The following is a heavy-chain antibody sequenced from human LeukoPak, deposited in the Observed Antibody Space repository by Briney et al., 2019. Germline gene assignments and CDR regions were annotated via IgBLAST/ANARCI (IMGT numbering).Heavy chain of an antibody. V-gene: IGHV4-34*01. D-gene: IGHD3-16*02. CDR3: ARGGVFAGT. CDR1: GGSFSSYY. CDR2: INHSGST. J-gene: IGHJ5*02. Sequence: SETLSLTCAVYGGSFSSYYWSWIRLPPGKGLEWIGEINHSGSTNYNPSLKSRVTISVDTSKNQFSLKLSSVTAADTAVYYCARGGVFAGTWGQGTLVTVSS.